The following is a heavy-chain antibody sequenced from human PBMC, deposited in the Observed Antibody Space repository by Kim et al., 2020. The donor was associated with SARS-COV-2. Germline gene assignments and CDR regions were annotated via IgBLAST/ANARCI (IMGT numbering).Heavy chain of an antibody. J-gene: IGHJ6*02. CDR3: AKDFGTSYGDYFHYYYGMDV. CDR2: ISGSGGST. CDR1: GFTFSSYA. D-gene: IGHD4-17*01. V-gene: IGHV3-23*01. Sequence: GGSLRLSCAASGFTFSSYAMSWVRQAPGKGLEWVSAISGSGGSTYYADSVKGRFTISRDNSKNTLYLQMNSLRAEDTAVYYCAKDFGTSYGDYFHYYYGMDVWGQGTTVTVSS.